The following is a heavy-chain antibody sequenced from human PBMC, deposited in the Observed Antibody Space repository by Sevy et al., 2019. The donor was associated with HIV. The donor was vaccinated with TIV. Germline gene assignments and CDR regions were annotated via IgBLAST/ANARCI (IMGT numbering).Heavy chain of an antibody. V-gene: IGHV1-69*13. D-gene: IGHD3-22*01. J-gene: IGHJ3*02. CDR3: ARDRLDYYDSSGGDDAFDI. CDR2: IIPIFGTA. Sequence: ASVKVSCKASGGTFSSYAISWVRQAPGQGLEWMGRIIPIFGTANYAQKFQGRVTITADESTSTAYMELSSLRSEDTAVYYCARDRLDYYDSSGGDDAFDIWGQGTMVTVSS. CDR1: GGTFSSYA.